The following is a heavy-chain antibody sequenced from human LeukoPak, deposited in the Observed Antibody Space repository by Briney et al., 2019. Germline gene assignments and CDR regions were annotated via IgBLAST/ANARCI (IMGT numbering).Heavy chain of an antibody. D-gene: IGHD3-22*01. V-gene: IGHV1-69*06. CDR3: ARAFSYSYYDSSGGYYFDY. Sequence: ASVKVSCKASGGTFSSYAISWVRQAPGQGLEWMGGIIPIFGTANYAQKFQGRVTITADKSTSTAYMELSSLRSEDTAVYYCARAFSYSYYDSSGGYYFDYWGQGTLVTVSS. CDR1: GGTFSSYA. CDR2: IIPIFGTA. J-gene: IGHJ4*02.